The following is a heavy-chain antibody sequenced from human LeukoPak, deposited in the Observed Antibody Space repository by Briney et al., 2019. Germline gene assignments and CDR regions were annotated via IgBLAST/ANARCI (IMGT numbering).Heavy chain of an antibody. Sequence: GVSLRLSCAASGFIFSSHWMSWVRQAPGKGLEWVANINLDGNDKNYVDSVKGRFTISRDNAKNSLYLQMNSLRAEDTAMYYCVRSGSYFSKWGQGTLVTVSS. CDR3: VRSGSYFSK. D-gene: IGHD1-26*01. CDR2: INLDGNDK. CDR1: GFIFSSHW. V-gene: IGHV3-7*01. J-gene: IGHJ4*02.